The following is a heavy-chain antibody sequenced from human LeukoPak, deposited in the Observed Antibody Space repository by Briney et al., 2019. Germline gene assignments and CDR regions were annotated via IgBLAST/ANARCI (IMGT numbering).Heavy chain of an antibody. CDR2: ISSSSSYI. V-gene: IGHV3-21*01. Sequence: GGSLRLSCAASGFTFSSYSMNWVRQAPWKGLEWVSSISSSSSYIYYADSVKGRFTISRDNAKNSLYLQMNSLRAEDTAVYYCARDGYGGGAFDIWGQGTMVTVSS. CDR3: ARDGYGGGAFDI. CDR1: GFTFSSYS. D-gene: IGHD6-13*01. J-gene: IGHJ3*02.